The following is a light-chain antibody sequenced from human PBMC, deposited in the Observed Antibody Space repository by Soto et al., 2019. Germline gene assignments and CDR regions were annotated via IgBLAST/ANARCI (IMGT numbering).Light chain of an antibody. J-gene: IGKJ4*01. Sequence: EIVLTQSPATLSLSPGERATLSCRASQSISSYLAWYQQKPGQAPRLLIYDASNRATGVPARFSGSGSGTDFTLTISSLETEDFALYYCQQYSYLVTFGGGTKVEIK. CDR3: QQYSYLVT. V-gene: IGKV3-11*01. CDR1: QSISSY. CDR2: DAS.